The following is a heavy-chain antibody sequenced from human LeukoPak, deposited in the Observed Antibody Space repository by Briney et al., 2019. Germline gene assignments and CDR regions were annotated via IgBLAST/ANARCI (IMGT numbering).Heavy chain of an antibody. CDR2: ISFDGSKK. V-gene: IGHV3-30-3*01. Sequence: GGSLRLSCAASGFTFSNYAMHWVRQAPGKGLEWLAVISFDGSKKYYPDSVKGRFTISRDNSNNTLYLQMNSLRAEDTAVYYCARDNPPYCNGGSCYSCWGQGTLVTISS. D-gene: IGHD2-15*01. CDR3: ARDNPPYCNGGSCYSC. J-gene: IGHJ4*02. CDR1: GFTFSNYA.